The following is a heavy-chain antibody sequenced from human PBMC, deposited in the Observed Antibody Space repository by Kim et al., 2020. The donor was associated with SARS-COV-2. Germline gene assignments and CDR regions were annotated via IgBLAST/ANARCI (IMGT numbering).Heavy chain of an antibody. Sequence: GGSLRLSCSACGFTFSSYAMHWVRQAPGKGLEYVSAISSNGGSTYYADSVEGRFTISRDNSKNTLYLQMSSLRAEDTAVYYCVKDPGVGFGEFSFDYWGQGTLVTVAS. CDR1: GFTFSSYA. V-gene: IGHV3-64D*09. D-gene: IGHD3-10*01. J-gene: IGHJ4*02. CDR3: VKDPGVGFGEFSFDY. CDR2: ISSNGGST.